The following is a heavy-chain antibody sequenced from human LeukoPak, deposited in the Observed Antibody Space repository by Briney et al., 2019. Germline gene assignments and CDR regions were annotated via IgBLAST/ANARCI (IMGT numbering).Heavy chain of an antibody. CDR2: IYTSGNT. V-gene: IGHV4-61*02. CDR1: GGSISSSSSY. J-gene: IGHJ6*04. CDR3: ARLGRFLELDV. D-gene: IGHD3-3*01. Sequence: SQTLSLTCTVSGGSISSSSSYWSWIRQPAGKGLEWIGRIYTSGNTNYNPSLKSRVTISVDTSKNQFSLKLRSVTAADTAVYYSARLGRFLELDVWGKGTTVTVSS.